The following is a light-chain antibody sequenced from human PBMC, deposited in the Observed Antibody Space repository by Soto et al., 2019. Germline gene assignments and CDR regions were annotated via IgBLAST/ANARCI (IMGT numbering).Light chain of an antibody. CDR3: SSYTTSNTRQIV. Sequence: QSALTQPASVSGSPGQSITISCTGTSSDVGGYNYVSWYQHHPGKAPKLLIYDVSNRPSGVSNRFSGSKSDNTASLTISGLQPEDEADYSGSSYTTSNTRQIVFGTGTKLTVL. CDR1: SSDVGGYNY. V-gene: IGLV2-14*03. J-gene: IGLJ1*01. CDR2: DVS.